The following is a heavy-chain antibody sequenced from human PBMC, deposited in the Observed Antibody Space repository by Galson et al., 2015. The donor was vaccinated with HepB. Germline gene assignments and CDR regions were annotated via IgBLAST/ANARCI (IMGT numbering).Heavy chain of an antibody. J-gene: IGHJ6*02. CDR3: VKDGGYCSSTSCHIYFYGLDV. CDR2: IWYDGTNK. D-gene: IGHD2-2*01. CDR1: GFTFSSHG. V-gene: IGHV3-33*06. Sequence: SLRLSCAASGFTFSSHGMHWVRQAPGKGLEWVAVIWYDGTNKNYADSVKGRFIISRDNSKNTRYLQMNSLRADDTAVYYCVKDGGYCSSTSCHIYFYGLDVWGQGTTVTVSS.